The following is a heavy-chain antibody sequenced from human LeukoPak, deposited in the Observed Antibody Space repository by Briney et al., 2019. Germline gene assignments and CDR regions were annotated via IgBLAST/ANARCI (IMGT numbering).Heavy chain of an antibody. CDR1: GDSISSYY. CDR2: IYTRGTT. Sequence: SETLSLTCTVSGDSISSYYWSWIRQPPGKGLEWIGYIYTRGTTNYNPSLSSRVTISVDTSETQFSLKLSSVTAADTAVYYCASILRYPFYMDVWGKGTTVTVSS. CDR3: ASILRYPFYMDV. J-gene: IGHJ6*03. D-gene: IGHD3-9*01. V-gene: IGHV4-4*09.